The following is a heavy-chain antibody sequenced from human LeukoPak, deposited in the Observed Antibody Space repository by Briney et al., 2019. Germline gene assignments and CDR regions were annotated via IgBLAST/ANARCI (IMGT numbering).Heavy chain of an antibody. CDR3: VRGGESTWS. CDR2: INNDGSGT. D-gene: IGHD2-15*01. J-gene: IGHJ5*02. V-gene: IGHV3-74*01. CDR1: GFTFSSYW. Sequence: QSGGSLRLSCAASGFTFSSYWMHWVRQAPGKGPVWVSRINNDGSGTTYAVSVKGRFTISRDDAKNTLYLQMNSLRAEDTAVYYCVRGGESTWSWGQGTLVTVSS.